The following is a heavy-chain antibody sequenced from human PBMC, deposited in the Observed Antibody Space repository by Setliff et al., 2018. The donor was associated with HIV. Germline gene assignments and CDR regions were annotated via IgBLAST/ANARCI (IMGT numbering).Heavy chain of an antibody. CDR3: ARGNNDLESFDY. Sequence: SETLSLTCNVSGDSLNTYYWSWIRQSGGKGLEWIGRIYASGKTTFNPSLESRVRMSVDTSKNQFSLKLTSVTASDTAVYYCARGNNDLESFDYWGQGALVTVSS. J-gene: IGHJ4*02. D-gene: IGHD3-3*01. CDR2: IYASGKT. CDR1: GDSLNTYY. V-gene: IGHV4-4*07.